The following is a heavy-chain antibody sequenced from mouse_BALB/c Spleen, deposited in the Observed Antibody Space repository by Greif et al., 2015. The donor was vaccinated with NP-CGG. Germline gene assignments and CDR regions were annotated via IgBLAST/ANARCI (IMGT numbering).Heavy chain of an antibody. CDR3: ARPETARAQFAY. CDR1: GFTFSDYY. CDR2: ISNGGGST. Sequence: EVKVEESGGGLVQPGGSLKLSCATSGFTFSDYYMYWVRQTPEKRLEWVAYISNGGGSTYYPDTVKGRFTISRDNAKNTLYLQMSRLKSEDTAMYCCARPETARAQFAYWGQGTLVTVSA. V-gene: IGHV5-12*02. J-gene: IGHJ3*01. D-gene: IGHD3-2*01.